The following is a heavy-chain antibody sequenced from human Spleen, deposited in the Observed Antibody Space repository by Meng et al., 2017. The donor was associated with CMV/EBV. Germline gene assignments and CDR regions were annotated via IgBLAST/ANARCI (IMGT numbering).Heavy chain of an antibody. V-gene: IGHV4-39*07. CDR3: ARGTNGVWW. J-gene: IGHJ4*02. CDR1: GGSISSSSYY. Sequence: QRQLQESGPGLVKPSETLSLTCTVSGGSISSSSYYRGWIRQPPGKGLEWIGSIYYSGSTYYNPSLKSRVTISVDTSKNQFSLKLSSVTAADTAVYYCARGTNGVWWWGQGTLVTVSS. CDR2: IYYSGST. D-gene: IGHD2-8*01.